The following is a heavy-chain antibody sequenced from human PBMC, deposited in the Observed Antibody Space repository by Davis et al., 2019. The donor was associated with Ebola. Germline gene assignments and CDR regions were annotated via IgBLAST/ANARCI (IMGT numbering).Heavy chain of an antibody. CDR3: ARGLGYCSSTSCRTDAFDI. CDR2: INPNSGGT. CDR1: GYTFTGYY. Sequence: ASVKVSCKASGYTFTGYYMHWVRQAPGQGLEWMGWINPNSGGTNYAQRLQGRVTMTRDTSISTAYMEVNGLRSDDTAVYYCARGLGYCSSTSCRTDAFDIWGQGTMVTVSS. D-gene: IGHD2-2*01. J-gene: IGHJ3*02. V-gene: IGHV1-2*02.